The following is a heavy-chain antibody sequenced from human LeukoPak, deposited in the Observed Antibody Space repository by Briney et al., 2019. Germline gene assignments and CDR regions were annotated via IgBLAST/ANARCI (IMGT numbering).Heavy chain of an antibody. CDR1: GGSISSYY. V-gene: IGHV4-59*12. Sequence: ASETLSLTCTVAGGSISSYYWSWIRQPPGKGREWIGYIYYSGSTNYNPSLKSRVTISVDTSKNQSSLTLSSVTAADTAVYYCERVWTLRTGWYQSGAFDYWGQGTLVTVSS. D-gene: IGHD6-19*01. CDR3: ERVWTLRTGWYQSGAFDY. CDR2: IYYSGST. J-gene: IGHJ4*02.